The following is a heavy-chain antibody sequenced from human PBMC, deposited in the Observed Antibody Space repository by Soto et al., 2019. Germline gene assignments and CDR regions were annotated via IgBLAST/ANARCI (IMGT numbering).Heavy chain of an antibody. V-gene: IGHV2-5*02. CDR1: GFSLSTSGVG. CDR3: AHSWYCSGGSGYYTYYFDY. D-gene: IGHD2-15*01. CDR2: IYWDDDK. Sequence: QITLKESGPTLVKPTQTLTLTCTFSGFSLSTSGVGVGWIRQPPGKALEWLALIYWDDDKRYSPSLKSRLTITTATXXHXVXXTMTNMEPVDTATYYCAHSWYCSGGSGYYTYYFDYWGQGTLVTVSS. J-gene: IGHJ4*02.